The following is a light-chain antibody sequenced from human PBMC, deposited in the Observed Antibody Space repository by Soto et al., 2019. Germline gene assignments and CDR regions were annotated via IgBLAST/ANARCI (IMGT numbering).Light chain of an antibody. CDR1: QSVSSSY. CDR2: GTS. Sequence: ELVLTQSPGTLSLSPGERATLSCRASQSVSSSYLAWYQQKPGQAPRLLIYGTSSRATGIPDRFSGSGSGTDFTLTISRLEPXDXXMYYCQQYGRTFGPGTKVDIK. V-gene: IGKV3-20*01. J-gene: IGKJ3*01. CDR3: QQYGRT.